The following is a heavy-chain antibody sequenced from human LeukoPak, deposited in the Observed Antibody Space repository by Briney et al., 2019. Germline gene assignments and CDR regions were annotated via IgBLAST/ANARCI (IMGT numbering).Heavy chain of an antibody. Sequence: SETLSLTCAVYGGSFSGYYWSWIRQPPGKGLEWIGEINHSRSTNYNPSLKSRVTISVDTSKNQFSLKLSSVTAADTAVYYCARVPPRFLEPFDYWGQGTLVTVSS. V-gene: IGHV4-34*01. J-gene: IGHJ4*02. CDR2: INHSRST. CDR3: ARVPPRFLEPFDY. D-gene: IGHD3-3*01. CDR1: GGSFSGYY.